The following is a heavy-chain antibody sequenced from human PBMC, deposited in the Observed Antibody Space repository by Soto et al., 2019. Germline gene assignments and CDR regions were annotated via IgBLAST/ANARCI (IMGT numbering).Heavy chain of an antibody. Sequence: SETLSLTCTVSGGSVSSGSYYWSWIRQPPGKGLEWIGYIYYSGSTNYNPSLKSRVTISVDTSKNQFSLKLSSVTAADTAVYYCARDSNVLLWFGESNNWFAPWGQGTLVTVSS. CDR2: IYYSGST. CDR3: ARDSNVLLWFGESNNWFAP. CDR1: GGSVSSGSYY. V-gene: IGHV4-61*01. D-gene: IGHD3-10*01. J-gene: IGHJ5*02.